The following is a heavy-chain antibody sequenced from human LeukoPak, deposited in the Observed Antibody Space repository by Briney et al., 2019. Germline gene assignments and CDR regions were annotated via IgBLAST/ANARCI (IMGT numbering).Heavy chain of an antibody. V-gene: IGHV4-59*01. CDR1: GGSISSYY. J-gene: IGHJ4*02. D-gene: IGHD3-10*01. CDR2: IYYSGST. CDR3: ARLPPKYGSGSYFYYFDY. Sequence: PSETLSLTCTVSGGSISSYYWSWIRQPPGKGLEWIGYIYYSGSTNYNPSLKSRVTISVDTSKNQFSLKLRSVTAADTAVYYCARLPPKYGSGSYFYYFDYWGQGTLVTVSS.